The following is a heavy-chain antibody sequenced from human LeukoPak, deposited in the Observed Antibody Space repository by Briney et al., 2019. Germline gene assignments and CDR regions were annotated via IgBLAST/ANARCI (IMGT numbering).Heavy chain of an antibody. D-gene: IGHD1-26*01. J-gene: IGHJ5*02. CDR3: AREGWEPMRNWFDP. Sequence: SETLSLTCTVSGGSLSSYYWSSIRQPPGKGLGCIGYIYYSGSTNYNPSLKSRVTISVDTSKNQFSLKLSSVTAADTAVYYCAREGWEPMRNWFDPWGQGTLVTVSS. CDR1: GGSLSSYY. CDR2: IYYSGST. V-gene: IGHV4-59*01.